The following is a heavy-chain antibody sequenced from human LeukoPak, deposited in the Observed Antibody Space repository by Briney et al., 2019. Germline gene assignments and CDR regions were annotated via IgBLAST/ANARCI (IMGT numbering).Heavy chain of an antibody. CDR1: GYTFTSYG. CDR2: ISAYNGNT. J-gene: IGHJ4*02. Sequence: ASVKVSCKASGYTFTSYGISWVRQAPGQGLEWMGWISAYNGNTNYAQKLQGRVTMTTDTSTSTAYMELRSLRSDDTAVYYCARTKMYYDFWSGYYDLDYWGQGTLVTVSS. CDR3: ARTKMYYDFWSGYYDLDY. D-gene: IGHD3-3*01. V-gene: IGHV1-18*01.